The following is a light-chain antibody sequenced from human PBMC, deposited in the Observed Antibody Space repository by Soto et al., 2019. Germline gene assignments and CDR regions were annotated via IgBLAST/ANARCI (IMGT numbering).Light chain of an antibody. J-gene: IGKJ4*01. CDR3: QQYGSSPLT. V-gene: IGKV3-20*01. Sequence: ETELTQSPGTLSLSPGERATLSCRASQSVDSSHLAWYQQKPGQAHRLLIYGASSRATGIPDRFSGSGSGTDFTLTISRLEPEDFAVYFCQQYGSSPLTFGGGTKVDIK. CDR2: GAS. CDR1: QSVDSSH.